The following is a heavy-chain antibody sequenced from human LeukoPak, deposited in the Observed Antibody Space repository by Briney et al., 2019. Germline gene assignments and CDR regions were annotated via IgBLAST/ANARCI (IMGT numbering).Heavy chain of an antibody. Sequence: GGSLRLSCAASGLTFSNYGMHWARQAPGKGLEWVAFIGFDGSDHSYADSVKGRFTISRDNSKNTLYLQMNSLRAEDTAVYYCAKDGCYSGSFDYWGQGILVTVSS. CDR1: GLTFSNYG. D-gene: IGHD2-15*01. V-gene: IGHV3-30*02. CDR2: IGFDGSDH. CDR3: AKDGCYSGSFDY. J-gene: IGHJ4*02.